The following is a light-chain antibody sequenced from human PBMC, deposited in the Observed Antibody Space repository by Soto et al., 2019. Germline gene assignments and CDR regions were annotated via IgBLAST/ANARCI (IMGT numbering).Light chain of an antibody. V-gene: IGLV2-8*01. CDR3: QSYDSTLSARYV. Sequence: QSALTQPPSASGSPGQSVTISCTGTSSDVGGFNYVSWHQQHPGKAPKLIIFDVIERPSGVPDRFSGSKSGNTASLTVSGLQAEDEADYYCQSYDSTLSARYVFGTGTKVTVL. CDR2: DVI. CDR1: SSDVGGFNY. J-gene: IGLJ1*01.